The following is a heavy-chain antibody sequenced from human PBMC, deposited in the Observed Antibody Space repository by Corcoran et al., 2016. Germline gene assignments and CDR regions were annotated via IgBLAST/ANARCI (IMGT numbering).Heavy chain of an antibody. J-gene: IGHJ6*02. CDR1: GFTFTSSA. V-gene: IGHV1-58*01. CDR3: ARQDEWIFGFENYGIDV. Sequence: QMQLVQSGPEVKKPGTSVKVSCKASGFTFTSSAVQWVRQARGQRLEWIGWIVVGSGNTNYAQKFQERVTITRDMSTSTAYMELSSLRSEDTAMYYCARQDEWIFGFENYGIDVWGQGTTVTVSS. D-gene: IGHD3-3*01. CDR2: IVVGSGNT.